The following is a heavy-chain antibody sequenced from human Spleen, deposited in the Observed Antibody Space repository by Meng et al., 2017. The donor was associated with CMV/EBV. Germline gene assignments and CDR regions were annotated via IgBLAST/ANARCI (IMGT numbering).Heavy chain of an antibody. CDR1: GFTFSKSG. CDR2: IRYDGSNK. J-gene: IGHJ4*02. D-gene: IGHD5-18*01. CDR3: AKDPVERGYNYGPPAK. V-gene: IGHV3-30*02. Sequence: GESLKISCAASGFTFSKSGMHWVRQAPGKGLEWVAFIRYDGSNKYYADSVKGRFTISRDSSKNTLYLQMNSLRAEDTAVYYCAKDPVERGYNYGPPAKWGQGTLVTVSS.